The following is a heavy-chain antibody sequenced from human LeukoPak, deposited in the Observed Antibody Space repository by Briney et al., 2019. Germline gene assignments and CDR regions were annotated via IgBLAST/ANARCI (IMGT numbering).Heavy chain of an antibody. CDR2: ISSSSSYI. Sequence: PGGSLRLSCAASGFTFSSYSMNWVRQAPGKGLEWVSSISSSSSYIYYADSVKGRFTISRDNAKNSLYLQMNSLRPEDTAMYYCAKDVMHYGSGRPYYMDVWGKGTTVTISS. CDR1: GFTFSSYS. V-gene: IGHV3-21*04. J-gene: IGHJ6*03. CDR3: AKDVMHYGSGRPYYMDV. D-gene: IGHD3-10*01.